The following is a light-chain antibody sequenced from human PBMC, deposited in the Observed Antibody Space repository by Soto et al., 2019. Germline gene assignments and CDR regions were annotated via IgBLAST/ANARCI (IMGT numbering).Light chain of an antibody. CDR3: CSYAGSSTYV. CDR2: EGS. J-gene: IGLJ1*01. V-gene: IGLV2-23*01. CDR1: SSDIGSYNF. Sequence: QSALTQPASVSGSPGQSITISCTGTSSDIGSYNFVSWFQQQPGKAPKLMIYEGSKRPSGVSGRFSGSKSGNTASLTISGLQAEDEADYYCCSYAGSSTYVFGTGTKVTVL.